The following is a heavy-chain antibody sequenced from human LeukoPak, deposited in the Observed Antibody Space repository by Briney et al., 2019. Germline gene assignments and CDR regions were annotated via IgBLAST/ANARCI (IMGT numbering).Heavy chain of an antibody. D-gene: IGHD6-13*01. Sequence: SETLSLTCAVSGGSISSSNWWSWVSQPPGKGLEWIGEIYHSGSTNYNPSLKSRVTISVDKSKNQFSLKLSSVTAADTAVYYCARDEAAAEDYYGMDVWGQGTTVTVPS. CDR2: IYHSGST. CDR3: ARDEAAAEDYYGMDV. J-gene: IGHJ6*02. CDR1: GGSISSSNW. V-gene: IGHV4-4*02.